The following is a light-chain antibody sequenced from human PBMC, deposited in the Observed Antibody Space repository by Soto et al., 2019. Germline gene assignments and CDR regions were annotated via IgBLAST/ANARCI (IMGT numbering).Light chain of an antibody. CDR3: LLVFTGAPF. CDR2: DAT. V-gene: IGLV7-46*01. J-gene: IGLJ1*01. Sequence: QAVVTQEPSLSVCAGVILTLTCGSSPGAVTSYHYPHWFQQRPGQAPRTLIYDATDKPSWTPVRFAGSLLGDKAALTLSGAQPEDEAEYSCLLVFTGAPFFGLGTKVTGL. CDR1: PGAVTSYHY.